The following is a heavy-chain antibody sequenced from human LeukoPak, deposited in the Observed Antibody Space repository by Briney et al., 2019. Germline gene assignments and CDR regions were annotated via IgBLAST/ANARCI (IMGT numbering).Heavy chain of an antibody. CDR1: GGSFSGYY. CDR2: INHSGST. V-gene: IGHV4-34*01. CDR3: ARVRTSLRHLIDY. D-gene: IGHD3-16*01. J-gene: IGHJ4*02. Sequence: SETLSLTCAVYGGSFSGYYWSWIRQPPGKGLEWIGEINHSGSTNYNPSLKSRVTISVDTSKNQFSLKLSSVTAADTAVYYCARVRTSLRHLIDYWGQGTLVTVSS.